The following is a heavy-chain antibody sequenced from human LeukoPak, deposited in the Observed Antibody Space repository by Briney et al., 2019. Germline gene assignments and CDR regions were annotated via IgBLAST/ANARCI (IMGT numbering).Heavy chain of an antibody. Sequence: ASVKVSCEASGYSFTSYYIHWVRQAPGQGLEWMAMINPSGGGSSTTYAQKFQGTLTLTRDMSTSTVYMELSSLRSEDTAVYYCARSITIFGVATLGYWGQGTLVTVSS. D-gene: IGHD3-3*01. CDR1: GYSFTSYY. J-gene: IGHJ4*02. CDR3: ARSITIFGVATLGY. CDR2: INPSGGGSST. V-gene: IGHV1-46*01.